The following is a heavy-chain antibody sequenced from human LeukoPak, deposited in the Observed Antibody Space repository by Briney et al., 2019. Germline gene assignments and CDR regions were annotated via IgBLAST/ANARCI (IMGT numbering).Heavy chain of an antibody. D-gene: IGHD6-13*01. Sequence: SETLSLTCSVSGGSISSYYWSWIRQPPGKGLEWIGYIYYSGSTNYNPSLKNRVTISVDTSKNQFSLKLSSVTAADTAVYYCASCIAAAGTHYYGMDVWGQGATVTVSS. J-gene: IGHJ6*02. V-gene: IGHV4-59*08. CDR1: GGSISSYY. CDR2: IYYSGST. CDR3: ASCIAAAGTHYYGMDV.